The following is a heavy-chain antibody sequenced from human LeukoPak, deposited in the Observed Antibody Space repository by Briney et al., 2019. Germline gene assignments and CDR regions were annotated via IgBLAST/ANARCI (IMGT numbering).Heavy chain of an antibody. CDR3: AERGGTVTGGY. J-gene: IGHJ6*02. V-gene: IGHV3-11*01. CDR2: ISRSGSTK. CDR1: GFTFSDYN. Sequence: GGSLRLSCAASGFTFSDYNMRWIRQAPGKGLEWVSSISRSGSTKYYADSVKGRFTISRDNAKNSLFLQMNSLRAEDTAVYYWAERGGTVTGGYWGQGTTVT. D-gene: IGHD4-23*01.